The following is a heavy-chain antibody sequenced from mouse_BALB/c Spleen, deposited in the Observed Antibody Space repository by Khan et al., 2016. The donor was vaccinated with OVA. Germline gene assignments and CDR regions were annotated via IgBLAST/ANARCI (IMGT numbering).Heavy chain of an antibody. CDR2: INPTSGHT. CDR1: GYTFTTYW. V-gene: IGHV1-7*01. J-gene: IGHJ2*01. Sequence: QVQLKQSGAELAKPGASVKMSCKTSGYTFTTYWMYWVKQRPGQGLEWIGYINPTSGHTDYNEKFKDKATLSADKSSSTAYMQLSSLTSEDSAVYYCTRDRIDYWGQGTTLTVSS. CDR3: TRDRIDY.